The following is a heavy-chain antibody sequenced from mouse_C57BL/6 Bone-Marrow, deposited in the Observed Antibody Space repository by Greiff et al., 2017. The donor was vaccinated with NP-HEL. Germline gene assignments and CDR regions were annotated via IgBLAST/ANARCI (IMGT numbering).Heavy chain of an antibody. J-gene: IGHJ3*01. D-gene: IGHD3-2*02. Sequence: EVQLQQSGPELVKPGASVKISCKASGYTFTDYYMNWVKQSHGKSLEWIGDINPNNGGTSYNQKFKGKATLTVDKSSSTAYMELRSLTSEDSAVYYCARGLRLRGGQGTLVTVSA. CDR3: ARGLRLR. CDR1: GYTFTDYY. CDR2: INPNNGGT. V-gene: IGHV1-26*01.